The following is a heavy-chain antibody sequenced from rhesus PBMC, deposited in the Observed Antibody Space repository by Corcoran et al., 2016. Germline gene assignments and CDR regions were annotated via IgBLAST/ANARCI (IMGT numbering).Heavy chain of an antibody. V-gene: IGHV4-173*01. CDR3: AGGLFYFDY. CDR2: ISATVGRT. J-gene: IGHJ4*01. Sequence: QVQLQESGPGLVKPSETLSLTCAVSGGSLKNNHWTWIRQPPGKGLEWIGYISATVGRTDHNPSLRCRITISTDASKHQFSLKLNSLTAADTAVYYCAGGLFYFDYWGQGVLVSVSS. CDR1: GGSLKNNH.